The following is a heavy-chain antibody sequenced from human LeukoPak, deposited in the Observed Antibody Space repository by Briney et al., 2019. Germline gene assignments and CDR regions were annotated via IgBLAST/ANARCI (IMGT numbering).Heavy chain of an antibody. CDR2: ISWNSGVR. Sequence: PGGSLRLSCTASGFTFDNYAMHWVRQAPGKGLEWVSDISWNSGVRVYADSVKGRFTISRDNAKNSLYLQMSSLRIEDTALYYCAKDNSGSVTAGGYLDSWGQGTLVIVSS. V-gene: IGHV3-9*01. CDR3: AKDNSGSVTAGGYLDS. CDR1: GFTFDNYA. D-gene: IGHD2-21*02. J-gene: IGHJ4*02.